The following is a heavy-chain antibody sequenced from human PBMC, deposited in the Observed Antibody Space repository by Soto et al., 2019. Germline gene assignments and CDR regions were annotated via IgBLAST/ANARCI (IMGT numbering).Heavy chain of an antibody. J-gene: IGHJ5*02. V-gene: IGHV3-30*18. CDR1: GFMFSGYG. Sequence: QVQLVESGGGVVQPGDSLRLSCAASGFMFSGYGMHWIRQAPGKGLEWVAVISHDGSEKYYGDSVKGRCTVSRDNSNNTLFLHIDSLRAEDTAVYYGAKLVGGVKAIGAPGDWLDPWGQGTLVTVSS. CDR3: AKLVGGVKAIGAPGDWLDP. CDR2: ISHDGSEK. D-gene: IGHD3-3*01.